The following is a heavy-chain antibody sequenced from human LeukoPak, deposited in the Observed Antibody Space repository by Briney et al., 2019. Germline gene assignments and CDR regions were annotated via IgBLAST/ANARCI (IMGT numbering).Heavy chain of an antibody. CDR1: GYSFTSYW. J-gene: IGHJ4*02. Sequence: GESQKISCKGSGYSFTSYWINWVRQMPGKGLEWMGRIDPSDSYTNYSPSFRGHVTISVDKSISAAYLQWSSLKASDTAVYYCARRDRTGWYDFDYWGQGTLVTVSS. CDR3: ARRDRTGWYDFDY. CDR2: IDPSDSYT. V-gene: IGHV5-10-1*01. D-gene: IGHD6-19*01.